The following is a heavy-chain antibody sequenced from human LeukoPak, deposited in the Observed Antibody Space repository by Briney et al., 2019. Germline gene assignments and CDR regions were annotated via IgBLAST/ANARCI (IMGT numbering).Heavy chain of an antibody. Sequence: GGCLRLSCAASGFTFSSYSMNWVRQAPGKGLEWVANIKEDGSEKYYVDSVKGRFTISRDNAKNSLYLQMDSLRAGDTALYYCSRGLPEGGYRYGQPGQDYWGQGTLVTVSS. CDR2: IKEDGSEK. CDR3: SRGLPEGGYRYGQPGQDY. D-gene: IGHD5-18*01. CDR1: GFTFSSYS. V-gene: IGHV3-7*01. J-gene: IGHJ4*02.